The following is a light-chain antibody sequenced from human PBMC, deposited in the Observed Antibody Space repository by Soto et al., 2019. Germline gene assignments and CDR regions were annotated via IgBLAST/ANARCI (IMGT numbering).Light chain of an antibody. CDR1: QAISTC. J-gene: IGKJ4*01. CDR3: QQYDNLPPLT. V-gene: IGKV1-33*01. Sequence: DIHITQSQSSLSASVVYRLTITSQASQAISTCLSWYQQKPGKAPKLLIYGASNLETGVPSRFSGSGSGTDFTCTISSLQPEDIATYYCQQYDNLPPLTFGGGTKVDIK. CDR2: GAS.